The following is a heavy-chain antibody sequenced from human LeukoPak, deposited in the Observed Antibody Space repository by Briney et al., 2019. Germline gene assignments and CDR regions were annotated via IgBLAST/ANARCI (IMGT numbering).Heavy chain of an antibody. CDR1: GFTFSSYS. Sequence: PGGSLRLSCAASGFTFSSYSMNWVRQGPGKGLEWVSSISSSSSYIYYADSVKGRFTISRDSAKNSLYLQMNSLRAEDTAVYYCARDLDYYDSSGYLHWGQGTLVTVSS. D-gene: IGHD3-22*01. CDR3: ARDLDYYDSSGYLH. V-gene: IGHV3-21*01. CDR2: ISSSSSYI. J-gene: IGHJ4*02.